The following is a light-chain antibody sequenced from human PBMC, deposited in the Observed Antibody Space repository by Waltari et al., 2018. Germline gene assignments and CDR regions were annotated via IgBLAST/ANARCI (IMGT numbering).Light chain of an antibody. J-gene: IGLJ3*02. Sequence: QSALTQPASVSGSPGQSIPIPCTGISSDVGSYSSVPWYQDHPGQGPKVIIYDVSDRPSGVSARFSGSKSGNTASLTISGLQAEDEADYYCSSQSSDNVVLFGGGTKVTVL. CDR1: SSDVGSYSS. V-gene: IGLV2-14*03. CDR2: DVS. CDR3: SSQSSDNVVL.